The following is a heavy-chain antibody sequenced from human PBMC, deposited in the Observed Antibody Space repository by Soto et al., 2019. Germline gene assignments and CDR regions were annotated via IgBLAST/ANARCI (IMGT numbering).Heavy chain of an antibody. Sequence: QITLKESGPTLVKPTQTLTLTCTFSGFSLSTSRVGVGWIRQPPGKALEWLALIHCDDDKRYSPSLKNRLTITKDTSKNKVVLTMTNADPVDTATDYCVHTSGSGNSACFDYWGQGTLVTVSS. V-gene: IGHV2-5*02. D-gene: IGHD3-10*01. CDR1: GFSLSTSRVG. CDR2: IHCDDDK. J-gene: IGHJ4*02. CDR3: VHTSGSGNSACFDY.